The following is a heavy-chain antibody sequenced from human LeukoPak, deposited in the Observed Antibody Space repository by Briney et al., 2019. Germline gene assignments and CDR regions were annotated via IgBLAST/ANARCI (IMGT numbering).Heavy chain of an antibody. CDR3: ARDLKYNILTGYRSSFGFDP. CDR1: GYTSTSYG. J-gene: IGHJ5*02. CDR2: ISAYNGNT. V-gene: IGHV1-18*01. Sequence: ASVKVSCKASGYTSTSYGISWVRQAPGQGLEWMGWISAYNGNTNYAQNLQGRVTMTTDTSTTTAYMELRSLRSDDTAVYYCARDLKYNILTGYRSSFGFDPWGQGTLVTVSS. D-gene: IGHD3-9*01.